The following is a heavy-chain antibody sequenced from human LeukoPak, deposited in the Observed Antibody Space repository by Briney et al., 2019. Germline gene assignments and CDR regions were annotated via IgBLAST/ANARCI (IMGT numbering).Heavy chain of an antibody. CDR2: ISSSGSTI. Sequence: GGSLRLSCAASGFTFSIYTMNWVRQAPGKGLEWVSYISSSGSTIYYADSVKGRFTISRDNAKNSLYLQMYSLRAEDTAVYYCAELGITMIGGVWGKGTTVTISS. CDR3: AELGITMIGGV. D-gene: IGHD3-10*02. CDR1: GFTFSIYT. V-gene: IGHV3-48*04. J-gene: IGHJ6*04.